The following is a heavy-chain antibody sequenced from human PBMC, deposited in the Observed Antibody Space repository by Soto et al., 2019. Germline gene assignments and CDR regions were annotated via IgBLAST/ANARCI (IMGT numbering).Heavy chain of an antibody. V-gene: IGHV3-23*01. CDR3: AKDSPNRNDRSVDY. D-gene: IGHD1-1*01. J-gene: IGHJ4*02. CDR2: ISAGGGST. CDR1: GFTFITYA. Sequence: GGSLRLSCAASGFTFITYAMSWVRQAPGKGLEWVSAISAGGGSTYHADSVKGRFTISRDNSKNTLYLQMNSLRVEDTAVYYCAKDSPNRNDRSVDYWGQGTLVTVSS.